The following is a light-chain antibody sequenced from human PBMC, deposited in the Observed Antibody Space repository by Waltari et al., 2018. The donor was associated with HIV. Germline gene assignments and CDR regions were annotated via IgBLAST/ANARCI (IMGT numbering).Light chain of an antibody. J-gene: IGLJ2*01. CDR3: CSYAGSSTFV. CDR2: DVT. CDR1: SSDVGNYNY. Sequence: QSALTQPASVSGSPGPSITISCTGTSSDVGNYNYVSWYQQHPGKAPKLMVYDVTKRPSGVSNRFSGSKSGNTASLTISGLQAEDEADYYCCSYAGSSTFVFGGGTKLTVL. V-gene: IGLV2-23*02.